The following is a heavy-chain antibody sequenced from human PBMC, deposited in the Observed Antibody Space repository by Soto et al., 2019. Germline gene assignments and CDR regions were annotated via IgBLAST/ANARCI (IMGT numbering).Heavy chain of an antibody. CDR2: IYHSGST. CDR3: ARAGGLGAVAVDY. J-gene: IGHJ4*02. Sequence: QLQLQESGSGLVKPSQTLSLTCAVSGGSISSGGNSWSWIRQPPGKGLECIGYIYHSGSTYYNPSPQSRVTISVGRSKNQFSLTLSSVTAADTAVYYCARAGGLGAVAVDYWGQGTLVTVSS. V-gene: IGHV4-30-2*01. D-gene: IGHD6-19*01. CDR1: GGSISSGGNS.